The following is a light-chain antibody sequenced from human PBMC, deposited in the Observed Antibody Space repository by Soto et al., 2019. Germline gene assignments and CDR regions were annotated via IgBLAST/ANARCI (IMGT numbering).Light chain of an antibody. V-gene: IGKV4-1*01. CDR1: QTTLDNSKKK. Sequence: DVVMTQSPDSLAVSLGERATINCRSSQTTLDNSKKKLAWYQQRPGQPPKLLIYWASTRESGVPDRFSGSGSGTDFTLTISSLQAEDVAVYYCQQYYTIPWTFGQGTKVEIK. J-gene: IGKJ1*01. CDR2: WAS. CDR3: QQYYTIPWT.